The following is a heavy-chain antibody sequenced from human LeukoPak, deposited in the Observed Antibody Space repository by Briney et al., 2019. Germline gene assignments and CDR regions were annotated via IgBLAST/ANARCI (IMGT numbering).Heavy chain of an antibody. CDR3: AKDYGKYYFAFDI. CDR1: GFTFSSYA. V-gene: IGHV3-23*01. CDR2: ISGSGGST. D-gene: IGHD3-10*01. J-gene: IGHJ3*02. Sequence: GGSLRLSCAASGFTFSSYAMSWVRQTPGKGLEWVSVISGSGGSTYYADSVKGRFTISRDNSKNTLYLQMNSLRAEDTAVYYCAKDYGKYYFAFDIWGQGTMVTVSS.